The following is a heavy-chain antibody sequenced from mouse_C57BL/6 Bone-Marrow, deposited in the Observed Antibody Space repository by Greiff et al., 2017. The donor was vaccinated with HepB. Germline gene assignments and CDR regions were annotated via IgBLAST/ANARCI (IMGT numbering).Heavy chain of an antibody. D-gene: IGHD1-1*01. V-gene: IGHV1-5*01. CDR1: GYTFTSYW. Sequence: EVQLQQSGTVLARPGASVKMSCKTSGYTFTSYWMHWVKQRPGQGLEWIGAIYPGNSDTSYNQKFKGKAKLTAVTSASTAYMELSSLTNEDSAVYYCTSITTVVAHYSDYWGQGTTLTVSS. J-gene: IGHJ2*01. CDR3: TSITTVVAHYSDY. CDR2: IYPGNSDT.